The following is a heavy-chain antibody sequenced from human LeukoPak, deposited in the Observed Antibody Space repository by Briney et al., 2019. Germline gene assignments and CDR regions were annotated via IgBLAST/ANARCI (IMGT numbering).Heavy chain of an antibody. D-gene: IGHD3-9*01. CDR1: GFTFSSYS. V-gene: IGHV3-21*01. Sequence: GGSLRLSCAASGFTFSSYSMTWVRQAPGKGLEWVSSISSSSSYIYYADSVKGRFTISRDNAKNSLYLQMNSLRAEDTAVYYCARGQYFDWSLSIHWGQGTLVTVSS. CDR2: ISSSSSYI. CDR3: ARGQYFDWSLSIH. J-gene: IGHJ4*02.